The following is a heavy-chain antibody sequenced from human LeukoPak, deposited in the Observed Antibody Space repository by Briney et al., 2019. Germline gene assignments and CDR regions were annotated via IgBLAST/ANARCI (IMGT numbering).Heavy chain of an antibody. Sequence: GGSLRLSCAASGFTFNTYNMNWVRQAPGKGLEWVSSISSSSSSYIYYADSVKGRFTISRDNAKNTLNLQMNSLRAEDTAVYYCARDLGQYYDTSDNWFDPWGQGTLVTVSS. CDR2: ISSSSSSYI. CDR3: ARDLGQYYDTSDNWFDP. J-gene: IGHJ5*02. CDR1: GFTFNTYN. D-gene: IGHD3-22*01. V-gene: IGHV3-21*01.